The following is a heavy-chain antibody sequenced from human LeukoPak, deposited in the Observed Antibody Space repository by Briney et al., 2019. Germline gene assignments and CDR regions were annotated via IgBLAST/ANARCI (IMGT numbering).Heavy chain of an antibody. CDR2: ISSSGTTI. CDR3: AREEPKLLGAPFDP. Sequence: PGGSLRLSCAASGFTFSDYYMSWIRQAPGKGLEWISYISSSGTTIFYADSVKGRFAISRDHANNSVYLQMNSLRVEDTAVYYCAREEPKLLGAPFDPWGQGTLVTVSS. CDR1: GFTFSDYY. D-gene: IGHD1-26*01. V-gene: IGHV3-11*01. J-gene: IGHJ5*02.